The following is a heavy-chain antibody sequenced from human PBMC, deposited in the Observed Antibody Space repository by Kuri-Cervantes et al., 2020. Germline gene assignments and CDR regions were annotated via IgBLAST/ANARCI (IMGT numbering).Heavy chain of an antibody. CDR2: ISAYNGST. J-gene: IGHJ2*01. CDR1: GYTFTSYG. V-gene: IGHV1-18*01. CDR3: AREAPSWYGSGDWYFDL. D-gene: IGHD3-10*01. Sequence: ASVKVSCKASGYTFTSYGISWVRQAPGQGLEWMGWISAYNGSTNYAQKLQGRVTMTRDTSISTAYMELSRLRSDDTAVYYCAREAPSWYGSGDWYFDLWGRGTLVTVSS.